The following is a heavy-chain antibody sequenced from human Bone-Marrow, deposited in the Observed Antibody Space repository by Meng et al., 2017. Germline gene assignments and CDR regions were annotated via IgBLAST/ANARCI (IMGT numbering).Heavy chain of an antibody. D-gene: IGHD3-9*01. J-gene: IGHJ6*02. CDR2: ISSSSSYI. V-gene: IGHV3-21*04. CDR3: AKQSGILTVYYSDYYYYGMDV. CDR1: GFTFSSYS. Sequence: GASLKISCAASGFTFSSYSMNWVRQAPGKGLEWVSSISSSSSYIYYADSVKGRFTISRDNTKNSLYLQMNSLRDEDTAVYYCAKQSGILTVYYSDYYYYGMDVWGQGTTVTVSS.